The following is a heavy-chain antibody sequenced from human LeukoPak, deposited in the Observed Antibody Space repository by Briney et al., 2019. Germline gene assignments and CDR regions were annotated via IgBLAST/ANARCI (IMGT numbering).Heavy chain of an antibody. J-gene: IGHJ4*02. CDR2: IWYDGSNK. CDR1: GFIFSSYG. CDR3: AKTSGVIVVVITVYYFDY. D-gene: IGHD3-22*01. Sequence: GGSLRLSCAASGFIFSSYGMHWVRQAPGKGLEWVAVIWYDGSNKNYADSIKGRFTISRDNSKNTLYLQMNSLRAEDTAVYYCAKTSGVIVVVITVYYFDYWGQGTLVTVSS. V-gene: IGHV3-33*06.